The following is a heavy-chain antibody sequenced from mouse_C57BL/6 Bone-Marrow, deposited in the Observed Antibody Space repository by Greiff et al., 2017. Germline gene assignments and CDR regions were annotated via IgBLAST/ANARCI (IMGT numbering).Heavy chain of an antibody. Sequence: QVQLQQPGAELVKPGASVKLSCKASGYTFTSYWMHWVKPRPGRGLEWIGRIDPNSGGTKYNEQFKSKATLTVDKPSSTAYMQLRSRTSEDSAVYYCAHGNYFCWYFAVWGTGTTVTVSS. CDR1: GYTFTSYW. J-gene: IGHJ1*03. CDR3: AHGNYFCWYFAV. D-gene: IGHD2-1*01. V-gene: IGHV1-72*01. CDR2: IDPNSGGT.